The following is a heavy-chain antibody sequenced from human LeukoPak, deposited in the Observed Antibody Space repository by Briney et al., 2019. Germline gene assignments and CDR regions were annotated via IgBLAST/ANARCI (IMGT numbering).Heavy chain of an antibody. CDR3: ARPQDGYNGFDC. D-gene: IGHD5-24*01. Sequence: PGGSLRLSCAASGFTFTSSWMHWVRQTPGKGLVWVSRINSDGSNRNYADSVKGRFTISRDNAKNALYLQMDSLRAEDAAVYYCARPQDGYNGFDCWGQGTLVTVYS. J-gene: IGHJ4*02. V-gene: IGHV3-74*01. CDR1: GFTFTSSW. CDR2: INSDGSNR.